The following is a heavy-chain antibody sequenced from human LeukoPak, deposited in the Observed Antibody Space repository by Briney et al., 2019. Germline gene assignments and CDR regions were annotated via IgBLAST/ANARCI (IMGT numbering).Heavy chain of an antibody. CDR2: ISGSGGST. D-gene: IGHD3-10*01. V-gene: IGHV3-23*01. CDR1: EFTFSSYA. J-gene: IGHJ4*02. Sequence: GGSLRLSCAASEFTFSSYAMSWVRQAPGKGLEWVSAISGSGGSTYYADSVKGRFTISRDNSKNTLYLQMNSLRAEDTAVYYCAKDHYPVWGSGSRKTSDYWGQGTLVTVSS. CDR3: AKDHYPVWGSGSRKTSDY.